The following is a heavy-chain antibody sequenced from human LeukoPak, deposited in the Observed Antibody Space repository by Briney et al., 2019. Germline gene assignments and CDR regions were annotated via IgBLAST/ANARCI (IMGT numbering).Heavy chain of an antibody. J-gene: IGHJ4*02. CDR1: GFTFSDCY. CDR2: VTSSGNTL. Sequence: GGSLRLSCAASGFTFSDCYMSWLRQAPGKGREWVSYVTSSGNTLEYADSVKGRLIISRDNDKNSLLLQMNSLRADDTAVYYCARARRGGPFDYWGQGPLVPVSS. CDR3: ARARRGGPFDY. D-gene: IGHD3-16*01. V-gene: IGHV3-11*01.